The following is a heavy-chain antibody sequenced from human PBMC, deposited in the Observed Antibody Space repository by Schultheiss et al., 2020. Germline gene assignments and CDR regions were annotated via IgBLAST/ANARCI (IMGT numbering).Heavy chain of an antibody. V-gene: IGHV3-53*01. Sequence: GGSLRLSCAASGFTFSSYAMHWVRQAPGKGLEWVSVIYSGGSTYYADSVKGRFTISRDNSKNTLYLQMNSMRAEDTAVYYCAIPRDYFDSRGYYHDHWGQGTLVTVSS. CDR2: IYSGGST. CDR1: GFTFSSYA. D-gene: IGHD3-22*01. CDR3: AIPRDYFDSRGYYHDH. J-gene: IGHJ5*02.